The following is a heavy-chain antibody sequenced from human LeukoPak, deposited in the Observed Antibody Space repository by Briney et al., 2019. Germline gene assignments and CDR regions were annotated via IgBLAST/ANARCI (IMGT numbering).Heavy chain of an antibody. J-gene: IGHJ4*02. CDR1: GYTFPSYF. V-gene: IGHV1-46*01. D-gene: IGHD3-9*01. Sequence: ASVKVSCKASGYTFPSYFMHWVRQAPGQGLEWMGIINPTGGSTTYAQKFQGRVTMTRDTSTSTVYMELSSLRSDDTAVYYCARAGYDLLTLAPDPANDYWGQGTLVTVSS. CDR2: INPTGGST. CDR3: ARAGYDLLTLAPDPANDY.